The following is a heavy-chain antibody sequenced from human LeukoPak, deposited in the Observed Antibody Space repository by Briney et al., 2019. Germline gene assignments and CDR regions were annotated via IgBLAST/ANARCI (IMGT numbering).Heavy chain of an antibody. J-gene: IGHJ4*02. Sequence: SETLSLTCTVSGGSISSYYWSWIRQPPGKGLEWIGYIYYSGSTNYNPSLKSRVTISVDTSKNQFSLKLSSVTAADTAVYYCARLGGNWVNDYWGQGTLATVSS. D-gene: IGHD4-23*01. CDR3: ARLGGNWVNDY. V-gene: IGHV4-59*08. CDR2: IYYSGST. CDR1: GGSISSYY.